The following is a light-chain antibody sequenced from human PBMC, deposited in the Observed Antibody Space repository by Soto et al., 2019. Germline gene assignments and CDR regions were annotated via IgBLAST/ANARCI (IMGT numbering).Light chain of an antibody. CDR1: QSVVTW. Sequence: DIQMTQSPSTLSASVGDRVTITCRASQSVVTWLAWYQLKPGKAPKLLIYDASSLESGVPSRFSASGSGTEFTLTISSLQHDDFATYFCQQYHSYYTFGQGTKLEIK. CDR3: QQYHSYYT. V-gene: IGKV1-5*01. J-gene: IGKJ2*01. CDR2: DAS.